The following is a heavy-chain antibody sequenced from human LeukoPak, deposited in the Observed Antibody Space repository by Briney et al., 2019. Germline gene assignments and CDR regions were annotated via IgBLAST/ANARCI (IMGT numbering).Heavy chain of an antibody. CDR1: GFTVSSNY. J-gene: IGHJ3*02. CDR3: ARVDTVAGPTGAFDI. V-gene: IGHV3-53*01. Sequence: PGGSLTLSCAASGFTVSSNYMSWVRQAPGKGLEWVSVIYSGGSTYYADSVKGRFTISRDNSKNTLYLQMNSLRAEDTAVYYCARVDTVAGPTGAFDIWGQGTMVTVSS. D-gene: IGHD6-19*01. CDR2: IYSGGST.